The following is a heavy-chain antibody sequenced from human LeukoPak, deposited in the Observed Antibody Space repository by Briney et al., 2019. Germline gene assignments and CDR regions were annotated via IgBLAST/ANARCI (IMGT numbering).Heavy chain of an antibody. CDR3: ARVAVAAYFDY. Sequence: GGSLRLSCAASGFTVSSNYMSWVRQAPGKGLEWVSVIYSGGSTYYADSVKGRFTISRDNSKNTLYLQMNSLRAEDTAVYYCARVAVAAYFDYRGQGTLVTVSS. J-gene: IGHJ4*02. D-gene: IGHD6-19*01. CDR1: GFTVSSNY. V-gene: IGHV3-66*01. CDR2: IYSGGST.